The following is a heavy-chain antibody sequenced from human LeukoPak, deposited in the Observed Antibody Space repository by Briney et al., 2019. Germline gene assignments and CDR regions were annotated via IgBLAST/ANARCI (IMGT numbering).Heavy chain of an antibody. Sequence: GGSLRLSCAASGFTFNSYAMHWVRQAPGKGLEWVAVISYDGSNKYYADSVKGRFTISRDNSKNTLYLQMNSLRAEDTAVYYCARDTYYDSSGYYGSVYWGQGTLVTVSS. J-gene: IGHJ4*02. D-gene: IGHD3-22*01. CDR3: ARDTYYDSSGYYGSVY. CDR1: GFTFNSYA. V-gene: IGHV3-30-3*01. CDR2: ISYDGSNK.